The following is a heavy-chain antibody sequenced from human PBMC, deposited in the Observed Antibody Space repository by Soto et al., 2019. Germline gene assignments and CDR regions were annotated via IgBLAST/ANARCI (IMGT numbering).Heavy chain of an antibody. V-gene: IGHV3-30-3*01. D-gene: IGHD3-3*01. CDR1: EFDFSNFA. CDR3: VSERWIFALRSAFDP. J-gene: IGHJ5*02. Sequence: QVQLEESGGGVVQPGRSLRLSCAASEFDFSNFAMHWVRQAPGKGLEWMAVISYDGDTQYYADSAKGRFTISRGNSKNTLYLPMYRHITEDPCGYYCVSERWIFALRSAFDPWGQGTLVSVAS. CDR2: ISYDGDTQ.